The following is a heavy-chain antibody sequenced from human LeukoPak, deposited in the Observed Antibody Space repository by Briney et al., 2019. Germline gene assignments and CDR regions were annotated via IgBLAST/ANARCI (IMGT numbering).Heavy chain of an antibody. CDR2: ISSSSSTT. D-gene: IGHD6-13*01. J-gene: IGHJ6*03. V-gene: IGHV3-48*01. CDR1: GFTFSNYW. Sequence: PGGSLRLSCAASGFTFSNYWMSWVRQAPGKGLEWVSYISSSSSTTYYADSVKGRFTISRDNAKNSLYLQMNSLRAEDTAVYYCARDRIEQQRTLGRSTNYYYYYMDVWGKGTTVTVSS. CDR3: ARDRIEQQRTLGRSTNYYYYYMDV.